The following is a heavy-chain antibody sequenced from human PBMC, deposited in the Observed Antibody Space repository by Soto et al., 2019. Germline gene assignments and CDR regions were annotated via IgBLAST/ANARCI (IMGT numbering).Heavy chain of an antibody. CDR3: AIGHPHAFDP. J-gene: IGHJ5*02. Sequence: QVQLVQSGAEVKKPGSSVKVSCKASGGSFSSYTISWVRQAPGQGLEWMGEIIPLFGTADYEQKFQGRVTITADNSTSTAYMQLSSLRSEYTAVYYCAIGHPHAFDPWGQGTLDIVSS. CDR1: GGSFSSYT. CDR2: IIPLFGTA. V-gene: IGHV1-69*06.